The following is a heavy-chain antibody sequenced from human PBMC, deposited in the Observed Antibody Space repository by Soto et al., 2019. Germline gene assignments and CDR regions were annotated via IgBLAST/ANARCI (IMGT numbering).Heavy chain of an antibody. D-gene: IGHD2-15*01. CDR3: EKVLVGATGHTDSDS. CDR2: IDYNGVT. Sequence: SETLSLTCTVSGGSISSSSYYWGWIRQPPGRGLEWIGNIDYNGVTYSNPSLKSRVTISRDTSKNQFSLKLTSVTAADTALYYCEKVLVGATGHTDSDSWGPGTLVTVSS. V-gene: IGHV4-39*01. CDR1: GGSISSSSYY. J-gene: IGHJ4*02.